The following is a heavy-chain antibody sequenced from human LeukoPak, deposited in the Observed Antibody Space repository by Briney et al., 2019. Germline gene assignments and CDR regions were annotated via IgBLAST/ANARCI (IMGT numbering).Heavy chain of an antibody. CDR2: IYTSGST. V-gene: IGHV4-4*09. CDR3: ARHTSMVRGVLMDV. CDR1: GGSISSYY. Sequence: SETLSLTCTVSGGSISSYYWSWIRQPPGKGLEWIGYIYTSGSTNYNPSLKSRVTISVDTSKNQFSLKLSSVTAADTAVYYCARHTSMVRGVLMDVWGKGTTVTVSS. D-gene: IGHD3-10*01. J-gene: IGHJ6*03.